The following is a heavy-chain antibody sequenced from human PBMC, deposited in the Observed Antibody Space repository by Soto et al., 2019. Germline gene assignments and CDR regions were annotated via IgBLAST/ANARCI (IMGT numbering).Heavy chain of an antibody. D-gene: IGHD1-1*01. CDR3: TRGPRSTSTGTGAF. J-gene: IGHJ4*02. Sequence: GGSLRLSCVASGFTFTRYSMNWVRQAPGKGLEWVANIKQDGSEKYYVDSAKGRFTISRDNAKNSLYLQMNSLRAEDTAVYYCTRGPRSTSTGTGAFWGQGTLVTVSS. CDR2: IKQDGSEK. V-gene: IGHV3-7*03. CDR1: GFTFTRYS.